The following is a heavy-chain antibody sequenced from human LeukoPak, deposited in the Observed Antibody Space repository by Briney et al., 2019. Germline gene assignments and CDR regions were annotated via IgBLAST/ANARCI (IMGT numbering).Heavy chain of an antibody. CDR2: MNPNSGNT. CDR3: ARGRQGNFGVVINY. Sequence: ASVTVSCKASGYTFTSYDINWVRQATGQGLEWMGWMNPNSGNTGYAQKFQGRVTMARNTSISTAYMELSSLRSEDTAVYYCARGRQGNFGVVINYWGQGTLVTVSS. J-gene: IGHJ4*02. CDR1: GYTFTSYD. D-gene: IGHD3-3*01. V-gene: IGHV1-8*01.